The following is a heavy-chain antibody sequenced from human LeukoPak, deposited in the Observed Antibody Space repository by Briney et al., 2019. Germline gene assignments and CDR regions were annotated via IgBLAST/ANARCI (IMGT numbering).Heavy chain of an antibody. CDR1: GFTFSSYA. CDR3: ARAGVLRYFDWLSGPFDWFDP. D-gene: IGHD3-9*01. J-gene: IGHJ5*02. CDR2: ISYDGSNK. Sequence: GGSLRLSCAASGFTFSSYAMHWVRQAPGKGLEWVAVISYDGSNKYYADSVKGRFTISRDNSMNTLYLQMNSLRAEDTAVYYCARAGVLRYFDWLSGPFDWFDPWGQGTLVTVSS. V-gene: IGHV3-30-3*01.